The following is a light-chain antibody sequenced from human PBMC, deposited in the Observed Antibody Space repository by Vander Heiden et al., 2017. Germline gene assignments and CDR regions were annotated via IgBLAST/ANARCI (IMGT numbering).Light chain of an antibody. CDR2: QDT. J-gene: IGLJ2*01. CDR3: QAWDSSTVV. V-gene: IGLV3-1*01. Sequence: SYELTQPPSGSVSPGQTASITCSGDKLGDEYACWYQQKPGQSPVLVIYQDTQRPSGIPERFSGSNSGNTATLTISGTQAMDEADYYCQAWDSSTVVFGGGTKLTVL. CDR1: KLGDEY.